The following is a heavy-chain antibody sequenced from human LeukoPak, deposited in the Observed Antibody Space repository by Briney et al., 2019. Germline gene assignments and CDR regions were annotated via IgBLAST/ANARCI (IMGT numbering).Heavy chain of an antibody. CDR2: IYTSGST. Sequence: PETLSLTCTVSGGSISSYYWSWIRQPAGKGLEWIGRIYTSGSTNYNPSLKSRVTMSVDTSKSQFSLKLSSVTAADTAIYFCARRGLRFLESVKYSWFDPWGQGTLVTVSS. D-gene: IGHD3-3*01. CDR1: GGSISSYY. CDR3: ARRGLRFLESVKYSWFDP. V-gene: IGHV4-4*07. J-gene: IGHJ5*02.